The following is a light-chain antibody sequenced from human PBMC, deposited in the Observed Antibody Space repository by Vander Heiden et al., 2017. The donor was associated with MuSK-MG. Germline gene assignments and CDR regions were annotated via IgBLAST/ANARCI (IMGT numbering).Light chain of an antibody. V-gene: IGKV1-39*01. Sequence: TQMTQSPSSLSESVGNRVPIPCRASQSISGDLNWYQQKQGKPHKLLLYAASSLQSRVPSTLSRSGSSTDFTLSISSRQPEDYTTYYCQQSDSTPLTFGGGSKVEIK. CDR2: AAS. CDR3: QQSDSTPLT. J-gene: IGKJ4*01. CDR1: QSISGD.